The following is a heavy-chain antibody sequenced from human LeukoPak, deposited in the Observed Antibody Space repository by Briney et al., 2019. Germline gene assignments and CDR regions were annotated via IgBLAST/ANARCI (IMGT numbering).Heavy chain of an antibody. V-gene: IGHV3-30*02. CDR2: IRYDGSTK. CDR3: VRNNNNDY. J-gene: IGHJ4*02. Sequence: PGGSLRLSCAASGFTFSSYGMHWVRQAPGKELEWVAFIRYDGSTKTYADSVKGRFTTSRDISLHLQMNSLRAEDTAVYYCVRNNNNDYWGQGTLVTVSS. CDR1: GFTFSSYG. D-gene: IGHD2/OR15-2a*01.